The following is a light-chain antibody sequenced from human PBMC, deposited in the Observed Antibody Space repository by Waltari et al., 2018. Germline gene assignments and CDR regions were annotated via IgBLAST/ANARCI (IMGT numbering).Light chain of an antibody. CDR1: RSNIGNNA. CDR3: AAWDDSLKGVL. J-gene: IGLJ2*01. CDR2: ADD. V-gene: IGLV1-36*01. Sequence: QSVLTQTPSVSEAPRQRVTISCSGSRSNIGNNAVNWYQQVPGKAPKLLVFADDLLPSGFPDRFSGSKSGTSASLGISGLRSEDEGVYFCAAWDDSLKGVLFGGGTRLTVL.